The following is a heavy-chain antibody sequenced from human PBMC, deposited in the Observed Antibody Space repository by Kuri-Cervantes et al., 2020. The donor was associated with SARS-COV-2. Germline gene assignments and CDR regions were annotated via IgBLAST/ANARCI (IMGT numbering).Heavy chain of an antibody. CDR3: ARIPLEYGGDAFHFDF. J-gene: IGHJ4*02. Sequence: SGPTLVKPTQTLTLTCTFSGFSLSTSGVGVGWIRQPPGKALEWLAHIFWHDEKAYSTPLKTRLTISKDTSKSQVVLTMTNMDPVDTATYYCARIPLEYGGDAFHFDFWGQGSLVTVSS. CDR2: IFWHDEK. V-gene: IGHV2-26*01. D-gene: IGHD2-21*02. CDR1: GFSLSTSGVG.